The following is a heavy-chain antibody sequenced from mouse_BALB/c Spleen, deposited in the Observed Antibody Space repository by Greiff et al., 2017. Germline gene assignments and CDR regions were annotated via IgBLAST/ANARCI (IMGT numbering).Heavy chain of an antibody. J-gene: IGHJ2*01. Sequence: EVQLQESGPGLVKPSQSLSLTCTVTGYSITSDYAWNWIRQFPGNKLEWMGYISYSGSTSYNPSLKSRISITRDTSKNQFFLQLNSVTTEDTATYYCARRKTTGHFDYWGQGTTLTVSS. CDR1: GYSITSDYA. CDR2: ISYSGST. V-gene: IGHV3-2*02. D-gene: IGHD1-1*01. CDR3: ARRKTTGHFDY.